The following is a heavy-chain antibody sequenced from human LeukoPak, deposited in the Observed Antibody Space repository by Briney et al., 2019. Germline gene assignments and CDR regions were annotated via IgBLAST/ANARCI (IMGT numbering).Heavy chain of an antibody. Sequence: GASVKVSCKAVDYTFTSYGLSWVRQAPGQGLEWMGWISPYNGNTNYAQNLQGRVTMTTDTSTSTAYMELRSLRSDDTAVYHCARVGDILTGYPYYFDYWGQGTLVTVSS. J-gene: IGHJ4*02. CDR2: ISPYNGNT. V-gene: IGHV1-18*01. D-gene: IGHD3-9*01. CDR1: DYTFTSYG. CDR3: ARVGDILTGYPYYFDY.